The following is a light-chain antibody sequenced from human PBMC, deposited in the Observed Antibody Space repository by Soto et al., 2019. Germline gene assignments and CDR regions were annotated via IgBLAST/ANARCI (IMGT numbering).Light chain of an antibody. V-gene: IGLV1-40*01. CDR2: GNN. CDR3: QSYDSSLSGWV. CDR1: SSNIGAGYD. J-gene: IGLJ3*02. Sequence: QSVLTQPPSVSGAPGQRATISCAGSSSNIGAGYDIYWYQQLPGTAPKLLIYGNNNRPSGVPDRFSGSKSGTSASLAITGLQAEDEADYYCQSYDSSLSGWVFGGGTTLTVL.